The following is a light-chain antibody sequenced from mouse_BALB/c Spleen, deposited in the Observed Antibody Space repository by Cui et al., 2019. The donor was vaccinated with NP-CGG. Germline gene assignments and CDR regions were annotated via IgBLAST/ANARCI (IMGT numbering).Light chain of an antibody. CDR1: PGAITTSNY. V-gene: IGLV1*01. CDR2: GTN. J-gene: IGLJ1*01. Sequence: QAVVTQESALTTSPGETVTLTCRSSPGAITTSNYANWVQEIPDHLFTGLIGGTNDRAPGVPARFSGSLIGDKAALTITGAQTEDEAIYFCALGYSNHCVFGGGTKLTVL. CDR3: ALGYSNHCV.